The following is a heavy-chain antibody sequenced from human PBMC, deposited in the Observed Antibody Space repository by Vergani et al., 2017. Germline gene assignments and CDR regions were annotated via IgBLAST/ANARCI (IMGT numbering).Heavy chain of an antibody. D-gene: IGHD6-6*01. CDR2: ISGSGGST. CDR3: AKISSSQSWYFDY. CDR1: GFIFSNAW. V-gene: IGHV3-23*04. J-gene: IGHJ4*02. Sequence: VQLVESGGGVVQPGRSLRLSCAASGFIFSNAWMSWVRQAPGKGLEWVSAISGSGGSTYYADSVKGRFTISRDNSKNTLYLQMNSLRAEDTAVYYCAKISSSQSWYFDYWGQGTLVTVSS.